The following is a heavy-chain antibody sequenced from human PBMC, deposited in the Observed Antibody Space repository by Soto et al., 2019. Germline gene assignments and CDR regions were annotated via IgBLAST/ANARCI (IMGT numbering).Heavy chain of an antibody. CDR2: ISGTGTTT. V-gene: IGHV3-23*01. CDR1: GFTFSIYA. CDR3: VKAVYLLDFDY. D-gene: IGHD2-8*01. J-gene: IGHJ4*02. Sequence: PWGSLRLSCAASGFTFSIYAMTWVRQAPGKGLEWVSTISGTGTTTYYADSVKGRFTISRDNSKNTLYLQMNSLRTEDTAVYYCVKAVYLLDFDYWGQGTLVTVSS.